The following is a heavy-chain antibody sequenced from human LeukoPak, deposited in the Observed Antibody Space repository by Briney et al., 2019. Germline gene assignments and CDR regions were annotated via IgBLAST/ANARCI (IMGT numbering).Heavy chain of an antibody. CDR1: GFTFSSYA. V-gene: IGHV3-30*09. Sequence: GGSLRLSCAASGFTFSSYAMHWVRQAPGKGLEWVAVISYDGSNKYYADSVKGRFAISRDNSKNTLYLQMNSLRAEDAAVYYCARGTPSSSGWLYYGMDVWGQGTTVTVSS. CDR2: ISYDGSNK. CDR3: ARGTPSSSGWLYYGMDV. J-gene: IGHJ6*02. D-gene: IGHD6-19*01.